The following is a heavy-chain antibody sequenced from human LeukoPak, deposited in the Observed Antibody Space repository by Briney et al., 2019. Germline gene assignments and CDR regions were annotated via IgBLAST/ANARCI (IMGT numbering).Heavy chain of an antibody. CDR1: YY. CDR2: ISSGGDTI. CDR3: ARDLGYCSGGSCAGRYYYGMDV. J-gene: IGHJ6*02. D-gene: IGHD2-15*01. V-gene: IGHV3-11*04. Sequence: YYWGWIRQPPGKGLEWLSYISSGGDTIFYADSVKGRFTISRDNAKNSLFLQMNSLRAEDTAVYYCARDLGYCSGGSCAGRYYYGMDVWGQGTTVTVSS.